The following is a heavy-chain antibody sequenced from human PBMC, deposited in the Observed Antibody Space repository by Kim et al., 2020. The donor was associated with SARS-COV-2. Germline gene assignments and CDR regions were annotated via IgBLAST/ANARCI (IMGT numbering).Heavy chain of an antibody. J-gene: IGHJ5*02. CDR2: IIPIFGTA. D-gene: IGHD4-17*01. CDR1: GGTFSSYA. V-gene: IGHV1-69*13. CDR3: ARWRYGDYSEGNWFDP. Sequence: SVKVSCKASGGTFSSYAISWVRQAPGQGLEWMGGIIPIFGTANYAQKFQGRVTITADESTSTAYMELSSLRSEDTAVYYCARWRYGDYSEGNWFDPWGQGTLVTVSS.